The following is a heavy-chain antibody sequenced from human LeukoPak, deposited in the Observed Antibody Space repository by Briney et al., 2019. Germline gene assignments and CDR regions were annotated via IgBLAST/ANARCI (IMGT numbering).Heavy chain of an antibody. CDR2: VFYSGTT. D-gene: IGHD3-10*01. Sequence: KASETLSLTCTVSGGSISSGGYSWNWIRQPPGQGLEWIGCVFYSGTTYYNPSLKSRVSISVDTTKNQFSLKLSSVTAADTAVYYCARGEVRGVGIDYWGQGTLVTVSS. V-gene: IGHV4-30-4*07. CDR1: GGSISSGGYS. CDR3: ARGEVRGVGIDY. J-gene: IGHJ4*02.